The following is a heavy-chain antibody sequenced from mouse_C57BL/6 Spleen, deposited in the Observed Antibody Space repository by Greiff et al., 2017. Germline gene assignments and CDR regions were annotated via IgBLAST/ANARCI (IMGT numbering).Heavy chain of an antibody. CDR3: ARSTRVTTEGYAMDY. CDR1: GYTFTSYW. CDR2: IDPSDSYT. D-gene: IGHD2-2*01. J-gene: IGHJ4*01. V-gene: IGHV1-69*01. Sequence: VQLQQPGAELVMPGASVKLSCKASGYTFTSYWMHWVKQRPGQGLEWIGEIDPSDSYTNYNQKVKGKSTLTVDKSSSTAYMQLSSLTSADSAVYYCARSTRVTTEGYAMDYWGQGTSGTVSS.